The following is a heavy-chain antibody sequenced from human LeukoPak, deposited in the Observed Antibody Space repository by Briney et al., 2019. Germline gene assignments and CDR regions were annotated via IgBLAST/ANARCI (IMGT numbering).Heavy chain of an antibody. D-gene: IGHD3-10*01. V-gene: IGHV4-59*08. CDR2: IYYSGST. J-gene: IGHJ4*02. CDR3: ARYYYGSGSYRRPFDY. Sequence: SETLSLTCTVSGGSISSYYWSWIRQPPGKGLEWIGYIYYSGSTNYNPSLKSRVTILVDTSKNQFSLNLSSVTAADTAAYYCARYYYGSGSYRRPFDYWGQGTLVTVSS. CDR1: GGSISSYY.